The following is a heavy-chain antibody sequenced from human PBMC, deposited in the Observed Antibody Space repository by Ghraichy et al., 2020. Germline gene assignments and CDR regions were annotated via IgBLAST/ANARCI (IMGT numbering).Heavy chain of an antibody. V-gene: IGHV4-4*07. D-gene: IGHD2-2*01. J-gene: IGHJ4*02. CDR1: GGSISSYY. CDR2: IYTSGST. CDR3: ARATSWPLVGSYFDY. Sequence: SETLSLTCTVSGGSISSYYWSWIRQPAGKGLECIGRIYTSGSTNYNPSLKSRVTMSVDTSKNQFSLKLSSVTAADTAVYYCARATSWPLVGSYFDYWGQGTLVTVSS.